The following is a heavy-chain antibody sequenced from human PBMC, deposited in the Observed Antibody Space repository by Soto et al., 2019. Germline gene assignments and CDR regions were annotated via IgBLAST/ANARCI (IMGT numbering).Heavy chain of an antibody. Sequence: QVQLVQSGAEVKKPGASVKVSCKASGYTFTSYDINWVRQATGQGLEWMGWMNPNSGKTGYAQKFQGRVTMTRNTSISTAYMELSSLRSEDTAVYYCARVKVSVVRGVIITSGFDPWGQGNLVTVSS. CDR1: GYTFTSYD. CDR2: MNPNSGKT. CDR3: ARVKVSVVRGVIITSGFDP. V-gene: IGHV1-8*01. J-gene: IGHJ5*02. D-gene: IGHD3-10*01.